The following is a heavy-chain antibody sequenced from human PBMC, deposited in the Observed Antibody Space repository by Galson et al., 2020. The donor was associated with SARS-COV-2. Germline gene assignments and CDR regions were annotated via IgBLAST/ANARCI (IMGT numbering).Heavy chain of an antibody. CDR2: INDSGST. J-gene: IGHJ4*02. V-gene: IGHV4-34*01. Sequence: SETLSLTCVVYGGSFSGYYWNWIRQAPGKGLEWIAEINDSGSTNYNTSLKSRVTISVDTSKNQFSLKVNSVTAADTAVYYCARGWSTTLSVDHFWCQGTLVTVSS. CDR1: GGSFSGYY. D-gene: IGHD1-1*01. CDR3: ARGWSTTLSVDHF.